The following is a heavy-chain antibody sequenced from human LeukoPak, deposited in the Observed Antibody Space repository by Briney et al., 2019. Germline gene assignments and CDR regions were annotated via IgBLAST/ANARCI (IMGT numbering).Heavy chain of an antibody. D-gene: IGHD1-26*01. V-gene: IGHV1-18*01. CDR3: AREDPGGSFDY. Sequence: GASVKVSCKASGYTFTSYGIGWVRQAPGQGLEWMGWITADNNKSNSAPRFQGRITMTTDASTTTAYMELRSLRSDDTAVYFCAREDPGGSFDYWGQGTLVTVSS. J-gene: IGHJ4*02. CDR2: ITADNNKS. CDR1: GYTFTSYG.